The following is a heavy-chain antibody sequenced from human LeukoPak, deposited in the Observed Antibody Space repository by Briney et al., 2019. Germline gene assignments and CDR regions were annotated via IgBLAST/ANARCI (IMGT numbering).Heavy chain of an antibody. CDR2: INPNSGGT. D-gene: IGHD5-12*01. CDR1: GYTFTGYY. Sequence: ASVKVSCKASGYTFTGYYMHWVRQAPGQGLEWMGWINPNSGGTNYAQKFQGRVTMTRDTSISTAYMELSRLRSDDTAVYCCARDKFSEVATISYYYYYMDVWGKGTTVTVSS. J-gene: IGHJ6*03. CDR3: ARDKFSEVATISYYYYYMDV. V-gene: IGHV1-2*02.